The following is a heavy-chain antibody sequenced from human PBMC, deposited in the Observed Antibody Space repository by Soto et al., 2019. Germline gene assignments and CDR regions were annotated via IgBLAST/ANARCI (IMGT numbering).Heavy chain of an antibody. CDR2: ISGSGGST. D-gene: IGHD6-13*01. CDR1: GFTFSSYA. J-gene: IGHJ5*02. Sequence: GGSLRLSCAASGFTFSSYAMSWVRQAPGKGLEWVSAISGSGGSTYYADSVKGRFTISRDNSKNTLYLQMNSLRAEDTAVYYCAKDKNGYSSSWPNWFDPSGQGSLVTVSS. V-gene: IGHV3-23*01. CDR3: AKDKNGYSSSWPNWFDP.